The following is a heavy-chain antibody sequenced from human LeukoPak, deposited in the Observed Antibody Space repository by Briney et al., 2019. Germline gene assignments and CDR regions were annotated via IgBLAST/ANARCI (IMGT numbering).Heavy chain of an antibody. V-gene: IGHV3-66*04. D-gene: IGHD6-6*01. CDR2: MYSDGTT. CDR1: GFIVSDND. Sequence: GGSLRLSCAASGFIVSDNDIKWVRQSPGEGLEWVSLMYSDGTTHYTDSVKGRFSISRDNSKNTVYLQMNSLSGEDTAVYYCARRSVPGRPGYWGQGTLVTVSS. J-gene: IGHJ4*02. CDR3: ARRSVPGRPGY.